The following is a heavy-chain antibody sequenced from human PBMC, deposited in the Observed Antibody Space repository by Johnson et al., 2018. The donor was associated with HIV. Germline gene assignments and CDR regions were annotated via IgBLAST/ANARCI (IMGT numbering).Heavy chain of an antibody. CDR2: INWNGGST. CDR3: ASEVRGVLDI. J-gene: IGHJ3*02. CDR1: GFTLDDYG. D-gene: IGHD3-10*01. Sequence: VQLVESGGGLVQPGGSLRLSCAASGFTLDDYGMAWVRQAPGKGLEWVSGINWNGGSTGYADSVKGRFTISRDNAENTLYLQMNSLRAEDTAVYYCASEVRGVLDIWGQGTMVTVSS. V-gene: IGHV3-20*04.